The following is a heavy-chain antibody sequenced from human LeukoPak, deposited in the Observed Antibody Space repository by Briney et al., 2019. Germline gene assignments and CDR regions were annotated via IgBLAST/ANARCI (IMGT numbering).Heavy chain of an antibody. CDR3: VREGEGPLAKDFDY. D-gene: IGHD2-21*01. Sequence: ASVTVSCKSSGFTFTDHYIHWVRQGPGQGLEWMGYIGPHSTFTSSPQEVQGRVTMTRDASMSTAYMELTRLTSDDTAVYYCVREGEGPLAKDFDYWGQGTLVTVSS. CDR2: IGPHSTFT. CDR1: GFTFTDHY. V-gene: IGHV1-2*02. J-gene: IGHJ4*02.